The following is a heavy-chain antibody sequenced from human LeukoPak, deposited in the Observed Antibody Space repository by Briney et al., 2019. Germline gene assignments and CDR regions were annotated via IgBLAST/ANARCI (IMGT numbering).Heavy chain of an antibody. Sequence: GGSLRLSCAASGFTFNDYAMSWVRQAPGKRLEWVSGISGSGGSTYYADSVKGRFTISRDNSKNTLYLQMNSLRAEDTAVYYCAKGFGRPFGYWGQGTLVTVSS. CDR2: ISGSGGST. D-gene: IGHD3-10*01. J-gene: IGHJ4*02. CDR1: GFTFNDYA. CDR3: AKGFGRPFGY. V-gene: IGHV3-23*01.